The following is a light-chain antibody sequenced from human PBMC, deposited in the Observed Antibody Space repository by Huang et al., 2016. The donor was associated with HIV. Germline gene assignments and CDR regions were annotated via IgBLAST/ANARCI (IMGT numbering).Light chain of an antibody. V-gene: IGKV3D-15*01. CDR2: DAS. CDR1: QHLGSN. CDR3: QQYNKWPRT. Sequence: DILMTQSPVTLSVPPGERATLSCRASQHLGSNLAWYQQKPGHPPRLLRYDASTRATGAPARFSGSGSKTDFNRTIDSLQSEESALYFCQQYNKWPRTFGQGTKLEIK. J-gene: IGKJ1*01.